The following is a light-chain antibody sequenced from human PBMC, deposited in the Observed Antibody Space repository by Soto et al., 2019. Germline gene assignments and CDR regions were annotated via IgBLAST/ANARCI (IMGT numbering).Light chain of an antibody. CDR2: WAS. V-gene: IGKV4-1*01. CDR3: QQTYSIPLT. J-gene: IGKJ5*01. Sequence: DIVMTQSPDSLAVSLGERATINCKSSQNVLYSSNNKDYLAWYQQKPGQPLKLLIYWASTRESGVPDRFSGSGSGTDFTLTISSLQAEDVAVYYCQQTYSIPLTFGQGTRLEIK. CDR1: QNVLYSSNNKDY.